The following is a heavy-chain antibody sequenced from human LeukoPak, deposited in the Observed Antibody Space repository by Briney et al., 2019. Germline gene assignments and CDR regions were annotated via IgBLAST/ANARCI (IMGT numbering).Heavy chain of an antibody. V-gene: IGHV3-64*01. Sequence: GSLRLSCAASGFAFSSYPMHWVRQAPGKGLEYVASISNNGDRTNYANSVKGRFTISRDNSKNTLYLQMGSLRAEDMAVYYCARSRGSQNSGWYGDYWGQGAQVTVSS. D-gene: IGHD6-19*01. CDR2: ISNNGDRT. J-gene: IGHJ4*02. CDR1: GFAFSSYP. CDR3: ARSRGSQNSGWYGDY.